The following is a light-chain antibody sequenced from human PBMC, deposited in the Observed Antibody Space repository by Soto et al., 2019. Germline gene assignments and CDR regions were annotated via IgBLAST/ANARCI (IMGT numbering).Light chain of an antibody. J-gene: IGKJ1*01. Sequence: DTQMTQSPSTLSASVGDRVTITCRASQSIYNWLAWYQQKPGKAPSILIYKASSLESGVPSRFSGSGSGTEFTLTTSSLHPDAFATYYCQQYYSYSRTFGQGTKVEIK. CDR3: QQYYSYSRT. V-gene: IGKV1-5*03. CDR1: QSIYNW. CDR2: KAS.